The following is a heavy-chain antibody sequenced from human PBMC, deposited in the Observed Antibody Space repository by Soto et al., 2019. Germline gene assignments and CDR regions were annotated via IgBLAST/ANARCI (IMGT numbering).Heavy chain of an antibody. CDR2: ISSSSSDI. CDR3: ARTYCSSTSCYLNDYYYYGMDV. D-gene: IGHD2-2*01. J-gene: IGHJ6*02. Sequence: PGGSLRLSCAASGFTFSSYSMNWVRQAPGKGLEWVSSISSSSSDIYYADSVKGRFTISRDNAKNSLYLQMNSLRAEDTAVYYCARTYCSSTSCYLNDYYYYGMDVWGQGTTVTVSS. V-gene: IGHV3-21*01. CDR1: GFTFSSYS.